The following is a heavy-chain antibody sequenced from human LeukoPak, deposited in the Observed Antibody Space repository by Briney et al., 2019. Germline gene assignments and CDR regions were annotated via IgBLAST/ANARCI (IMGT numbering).Heavy chain of an antibody. CDR1: GYTFTSYD. Sequence: ASVKVSCKASGYTFTSYDINWVREATGQGLEWKGCTNPNSGNTGYAQKFQGRVTMTRNTSISTAYMELSSLRSEDTAVYYCARGRYCSGGSCYYLTEYFQHWGQGTLVTVSS. CDR3: ARGRYCSGGSCYYLTEYFQH. J-gene: IGHJ1*01. V-gene: IGHV1-8*01. CDR2: TNPNSGNT. D-gene: IGHD2-15*01.